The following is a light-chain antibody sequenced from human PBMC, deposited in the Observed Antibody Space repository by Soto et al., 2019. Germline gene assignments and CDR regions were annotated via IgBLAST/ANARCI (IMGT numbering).Light chain of an antibody. CDR2: GAS. CDR3: QQYGSSPWT. J-gene: IGKJ1*01. Sequence: EIVLTQSPGTLSLSPGERATLSCRASQGVGSNYLAWYQQKPGQAPRLLIYGASSRATGIPDRFSGSGSGADSTLTISGLEPEDCAVYYCQQYGSSPWTFGQGTTVEIK. CDR1: QGVGSNY. V-gene: IGKV3-20*01.